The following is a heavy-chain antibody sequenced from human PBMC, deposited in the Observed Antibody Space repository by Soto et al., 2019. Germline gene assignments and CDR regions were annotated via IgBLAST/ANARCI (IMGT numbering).Heavy chain of an antibody. V-gene: IGHV5-10-1*01. Sequence: GESLKISCKGSGYSFTSYWISWVRQMPGKGLEWMGRIDPSDSYTNYSPSFQGHVTISADKSISTAYLQWSSLKASDTAMYYCARHAYYYDSSGYYYFDYWGQGTLVTVSS. CDR3: ARHAYYYDSSGYYYFDY. CDR2: IDPSDSYT. J-gene: IGHJ4*02. CDR1: GYSFTSYW. D-gene: IGHD3-22*01.